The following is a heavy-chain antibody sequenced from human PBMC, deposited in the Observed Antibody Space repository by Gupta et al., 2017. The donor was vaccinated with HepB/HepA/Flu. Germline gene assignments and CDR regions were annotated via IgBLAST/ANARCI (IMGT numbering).Heavy chain of an antibody. CDR2: ISSSGSTI. D-gene: IGHD3-22*01. CDR3: ARDSGDYDSSGYYYYYGMDV. V-gene: IGHV3-48*03. CDR1: RFTFSSYA. J-gene: IGHJ6*02. Sequence: EVQLVESGGGLVQPGGSLRLSCAASRFTFSSYAMNWVRQAQGKGREWVSYISSSGSTIYYADSVKGRFTISRDNAKNSLYLQMNSLRAEDTAVYYCARDSGDYDSSGYYYYYGMDVWGQGTTVTVSS.